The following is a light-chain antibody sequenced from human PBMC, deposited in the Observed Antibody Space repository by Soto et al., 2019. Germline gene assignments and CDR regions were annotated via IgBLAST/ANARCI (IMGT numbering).Light chain of an antibody. CDR2: GTT. V-gene: IGLV1-40*01. Sequence: QSVLTQPPSVSGAPGQRITISCTGSPSNIGAGFDVHWYQQFPGTAPKLLIYGTTSCPSGVPDRFSGSQSGTSASLAITGLQAGDEADYYCQSYDTSLSGAWVFGGGTKLTVL. J-gene: IGLJ3*02. CDR1: PSNIGAGFD. CDR3: QSYDTSLSGAWV.